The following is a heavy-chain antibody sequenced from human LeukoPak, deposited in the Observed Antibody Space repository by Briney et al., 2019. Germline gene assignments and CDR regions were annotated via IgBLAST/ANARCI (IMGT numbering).Heavy chain of an antibody. CDR2: ISPYNGNT. Sequence: ASVKVSCKASGYTFTSFVISWVRQAPGQGLECMGWISPYNGNTNYAQKLQGRVTMTTDTSTSTAYMETRSLKSDETAVNYCERGDYDILTGYDIGSVVSCFDPWGQGTLVTVSS. CDR3: ERGDYDILTGYDIGSVVSCFDP. J-gene: IGHJ5*02. CDR1: GYTFTSFV. D-gene: IGHD3-9*01. V-gene: IGHV1-18*01.